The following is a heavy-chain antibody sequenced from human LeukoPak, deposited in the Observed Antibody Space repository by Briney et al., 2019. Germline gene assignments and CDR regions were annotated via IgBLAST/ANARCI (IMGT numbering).Heavy chain of an antibody. CDR3: ARDQSYYYDSSGYYPL. J-gene: IGHJ3*01. CDR2: IYHSGST. V-gene: IGHV4-30-2*01. CDR1: GGSISSGGYS. Sequence: PSQTLSLTCAVSGGSISSGGYSWSWIRQPPGKGLEWIGYIYHSGSTYYNPSLKSRVTISVDRSKNQFSLKLSSVTAADTAVYYCARDQSYYYDSSGYYPLWGQGTMVTVSS. D-gene: IGHD3-22*01.